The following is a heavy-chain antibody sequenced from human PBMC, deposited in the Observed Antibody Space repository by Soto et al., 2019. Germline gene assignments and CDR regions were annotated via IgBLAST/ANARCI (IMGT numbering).Heavy chain of an antibody. J-gene: IGHJ5*02. CDR1: GYTFTSYA. CDR2: INAGNGNT. CDR3: ARAEDIVVVVAAGPWFDP. D-gene: IGHD2-15*01. V-gene: IGHV1-3*01. Sequence: ASVKVSCKASGYTFTSYAMHWVRQAPGQRLEWMGWINAGNGNTKYSQKFQGRVTITRDTSASTAYMELSSLRSEDTAVYYCARAEDIVVVVAAGPWFDPWSQGTLVTVSS.